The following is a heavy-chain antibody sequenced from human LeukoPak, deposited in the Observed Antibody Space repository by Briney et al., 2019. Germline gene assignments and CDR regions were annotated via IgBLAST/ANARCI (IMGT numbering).Heavy chain of an antibody. V-gene: IGHV1-2*02. D-gene: IGHD1-1*01. J-gene: IGHJ5*02. CDR1: GYTFTSYD. CDR2: MNPNSGGT. Sequence: ASVKVSCKASGYTFTSYDINWVRQATGQGLEWMGWMNPNSGGTNYAQKFQGRVTMTRDTSISTAYMELSRLRSDDTAVYYCARGYFDLWFDPWGQGTLVTVSS. CDR3: ARGYFDLWFDP.